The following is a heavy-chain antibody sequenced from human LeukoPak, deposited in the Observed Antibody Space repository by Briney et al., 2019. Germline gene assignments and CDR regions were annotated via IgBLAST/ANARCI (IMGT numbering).Heavy chain of an antibody. Sequence: GGSLRLSCAASGNYWMHWVRQAPGKGLEWVSAISGSGGNTYYADPVKGRFSISRDNSKNTLYLQVNSLRAEDTAVYYCAKGATKDYGDNRAFDIWGQGTMVTVSS. CDR2: ISGSGGNT. J-gene: IGHJ3*02. CDR3: AKGATKDYGDNRAFDI. V-gene: IGHV3-23*01. CDR1: GNYW. D-gene: IGHD4-17*01.